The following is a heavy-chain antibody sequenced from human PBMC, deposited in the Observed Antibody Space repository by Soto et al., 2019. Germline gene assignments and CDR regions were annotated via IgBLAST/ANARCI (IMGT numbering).Heavy chain of an antibody. CDR1: GYTFTSYG. Sequence: QVQLVQSGAEVKKPGASVKVSCKASGYTFTSYGISWVRQAHGEGLEWMGWISAYNGNTNYAQKLQARVTMTTNTATSTSYMQLRSLRSDDTAGYYCARDTAVYCSSTGCYTVADYWGQGTLVTVSS. J-gene: IGHJ4*02. D-gene: IGHD2-2*02. V-gene: IGHV1-18*04. CDR2: ISAYNGNT. CDR3: ARDTAVYCSSTGCYTVADY.